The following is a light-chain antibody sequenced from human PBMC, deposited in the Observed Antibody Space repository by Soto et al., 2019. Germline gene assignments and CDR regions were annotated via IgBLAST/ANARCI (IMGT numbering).Light chain of an antibody. J-gene: IGLJ2*01. CDR1: SSDGGTYKY. CDR3: SSYTSRSTPV. CDR2: EVS. Sequence: QSALTQPASVSGSPGQSITISCTGTSSDGGTYKYVSWYQQLPGKAPKLMIYEVSNRPSGVSNRFSGSKSGNTASLTISELQAEDEADYYCSSYTSRSTPVFGGGTKLTVL. V-gene: IGLV2-14*01.